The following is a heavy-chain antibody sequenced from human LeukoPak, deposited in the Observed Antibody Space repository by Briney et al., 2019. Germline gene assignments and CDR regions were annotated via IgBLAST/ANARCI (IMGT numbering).Heavy chain of an antibody. D-gene: IGHD5-24*01. CDR1: GFTFSSYE. CDR3: AREMATVYFDY. J-gene: IGHJ4*02. V-gene: IGHV3-48*03. Sequence: GGSLRLSCAASGFTFSSYEMNWVRQAPGKGLEWVSYISSSGSTMYYADSVKGRFTISRDNAKNSLYLQMNSLRAEDTAVYYCAREMATVYFDYWGQGTLVTVSS. CDR2: ISSSGSTM.